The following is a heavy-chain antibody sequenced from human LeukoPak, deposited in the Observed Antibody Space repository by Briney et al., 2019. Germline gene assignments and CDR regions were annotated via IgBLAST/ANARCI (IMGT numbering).Heavy chain of an antibody. J-gene: IGHJ6*02. D-gene: IGHD3-22*01. CDR2: INHSGST. Sequence: SETLSLTCAVYGGSFSGYYWSWIRQPPGKGLEWIGEINHSGSTNYNPSLKSRVTISVDTSKNQFSLKLGSVTAADTAVYYCARGRNYYDSSGYRSYYYYGMDVWGQGTTVTVSS. CDR3: ARGRNYYDSSGYRSYYYYGMDV. V-gene: IGHV4-34*01. CDR1: GGSFSGYY.